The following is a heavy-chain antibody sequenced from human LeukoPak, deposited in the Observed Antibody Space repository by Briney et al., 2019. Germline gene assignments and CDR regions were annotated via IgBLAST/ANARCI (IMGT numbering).Heavy chain of an antibody. J-gene: IGHJ3*02. Sequence: GGSLRLSCAASGFTFSSYSMNWVRQAPGKGLEWVSVIYSGGSTYYADSVKGRFTISRDNSKNTLYLQMNSLRAEDTAVYYCARGEYYYDSSQAFDIWGQGTMVTVSS. CDR3: ARGEYYYDSSQAFDI. D-gene: IGHD3-22*01. CDR2: IYSGGST. CDR1: GFTFSSYS. V-gene: IGHV3-53*01.